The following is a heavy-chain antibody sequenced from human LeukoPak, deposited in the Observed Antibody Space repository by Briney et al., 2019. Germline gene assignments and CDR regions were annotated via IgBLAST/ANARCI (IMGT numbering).Heavy chain of an antibody. J-gene: IGHJ4*02. Sequence: PSETLSLTCTVSGGSISSYYWSWIRQPPGKGLEWIGSIYYSGSTYYNPSLKSRVTISVDTSKNQFSLKLSSVTAADTAVYYCARQAAAGLFDYWGQGTLVTVSS. D-gene: IGHD6-13*01. CDR2: IYYSGST. CDR1: GGSISSYY. CDR3: ARQAAAGLFDY. V-gene: IGHV4-59*05.